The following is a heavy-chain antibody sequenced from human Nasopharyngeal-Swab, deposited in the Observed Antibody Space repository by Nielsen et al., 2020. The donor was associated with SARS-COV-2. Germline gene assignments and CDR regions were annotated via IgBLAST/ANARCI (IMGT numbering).Heavy chain of an antibody. CDR1: GFNFGIYA. CDR2: INGRGGT. D-gene: IGHD3-22*01. Sequence: GESLKISCAASGFNFGIYAMSLVRQAPGKGLEWVSAINGRGGTYYADSVRGRFTISRDNSMDTVYLQMNGLRAEDTAVYYCAQDYIEEVYLDSRSYFPFDHWGQGTLVTVSS. J-gene: IGHJ4*02. V-gene: IGHV3-23*01. CDR3: AQDYIEEVYLDSRSYFPFDH.